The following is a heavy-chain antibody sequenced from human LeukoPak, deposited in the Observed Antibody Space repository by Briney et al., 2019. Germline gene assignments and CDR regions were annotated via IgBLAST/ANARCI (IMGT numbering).Heavy chain of an antibody. CDR3: ARMAGSGSYYKSWFDP. CDR2: ISAYNGNT. CDR1: GYTFTSYG. V-gene: IGHV1-18*04. J-gene: IGHJ5*02. Sequence: ASVKVSCKASGYTFTSYGISWVRQAPGQGLERMGWISAYNGNTNYAQKLQGRVTMTTDTSTSTAYMELRSLRSDDTAVYYCARMAGSGSYYKSWFDPWGQGTLVTVSS. D-gene: IGHD3-10*01.